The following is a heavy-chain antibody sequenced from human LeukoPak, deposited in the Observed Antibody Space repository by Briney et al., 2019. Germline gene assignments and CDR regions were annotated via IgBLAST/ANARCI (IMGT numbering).Heavy chain of an antibody. V-gene: IGHV4-4*07. CDR1: GGSISSDY. CDR3: ARDSLVHPNRWFDP. D-gene: IGHD6-13*01. Sequence: PSETLSLTCTVSGGSISSDYWSWIRQPDGKGLEWIGRIYTSGSTNYNPSLKSRVSMSVDTSTNQFSLKLSSVTAADAAIYYCARDSLVHPNRWFDPWGQGTLVIVSS. J-gene: IGHJ5*02. CDR2: IYTSGST.